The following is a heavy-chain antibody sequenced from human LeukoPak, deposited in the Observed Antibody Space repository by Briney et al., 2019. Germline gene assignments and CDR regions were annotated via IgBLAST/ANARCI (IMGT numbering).Heavy chain of an antibody. Sequence: GGSLRLSCAASGFTFSTYAMNWVRQAPGKGLEWVAVISDDGRHNYYADSVKGRFTISRDNANNSLYLQVNSLRAEDTAVYYCARWAGSSSRGYYFDYWGQGTLVTVSS. J-gene: IGHJ4*02. CDR1: GFTFSTYA. CDR3: ARWAGSSSRGYYFDY. CDR2: ISDDGRHN. D-gene: IGHD6-6*01. V-gene: IGHV3-30*04.